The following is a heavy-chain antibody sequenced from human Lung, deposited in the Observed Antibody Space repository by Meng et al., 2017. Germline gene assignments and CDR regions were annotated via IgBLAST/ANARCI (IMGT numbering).Heavy chain of an antibody. Sequence: VLWMGLGGGLVPPGGLVRLSLAASGFTFTAFSMTWVRQAPGKGLEWVSTISSTGDSTFYPDSVKGRFIVSRDNSKNTLYLQMNSLRAEDTAIYYCAKEAAMASWGQGTLVTVSS. CDR1: GFTFTAFS. CDR3: AKEAAMAS. V-gene: IGHV3-23*01. D-gene: IGHD5-18*01. J-gene: IGHJ5*02. CDR2: ISSTGDST.